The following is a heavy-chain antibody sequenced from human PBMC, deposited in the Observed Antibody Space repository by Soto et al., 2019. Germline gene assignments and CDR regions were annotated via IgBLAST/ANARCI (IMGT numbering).Heavy chain of an antibody. J-gene: IGHJ4*02. D-gene: IGHD2-2*01. CDR2: ISPSGDAT. V-gene: IGHV3-23*01. Sequence: EVQLLESGGGLQQPGNSLRLSCAASGFTFSIFGMSWLRQVPGKGLEWVSMISPSGDATYYAVSVEGRFTISRDNSKNPVHLEMTSLRAEDTAVYYCQRDLRMPLDSWGQGTLVTVSS. CDR1: GFTFSIFG. CDR3: QRDLRMPLDS.